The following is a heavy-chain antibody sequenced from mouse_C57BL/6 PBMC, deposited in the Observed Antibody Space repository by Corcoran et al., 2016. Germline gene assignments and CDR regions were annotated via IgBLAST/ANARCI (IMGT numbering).Heavy chain of an antibody. V-gene: IGHV1-26*01. CDR3: ARTETAQAQFAY. Sequence: EVQLQQSGPELVKPGASVKISCKASGYTFTDYYMNWVKQSHGKSLEWIGDINPNNGGTSYNQKFKGKATLTVDKSSSTAYMELRSLTSEDSAVYYCARTETAQAQFAYWGQGTLVTVSA. J-gene: IGHJ3*01. CDR1: GYTFTDYY. D-gene: IGHD3-2*02. CDR2: INPNNGGT.